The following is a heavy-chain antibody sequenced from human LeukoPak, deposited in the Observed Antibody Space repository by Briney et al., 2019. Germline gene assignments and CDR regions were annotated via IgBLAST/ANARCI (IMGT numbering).Heavy chain of an antibody. Sequence: TGGSLRLSCAASGFTFSSYEMNWVRQAPGKGLEWVSYISSNDDTIYYAGSVKGRFTISRDNAKNSLYLQMNSLRAEDTAVYYCARVKRDSSGWFDAFDIWGQGTMVTVSS. J-gene: IGHJ3*02. CDR2: ISSNDDTI. D-gene: IGHD6-19*01. CDR3: ARVKRDSSGWFDAFDI. CDR1: GFTFSSYE. V-gene: IGHV3-48*03.